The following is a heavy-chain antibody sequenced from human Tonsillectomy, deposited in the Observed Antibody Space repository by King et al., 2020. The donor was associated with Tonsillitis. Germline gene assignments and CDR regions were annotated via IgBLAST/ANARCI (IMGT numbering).Heavy chain of an antibody. D-gene: IGHD3-3*01. Sequence: VQLQQWGAGLLKPSETLSLTCAVYGGSFSGYYWSWIRQSPGKGLEWIGEINHSGSIKYNPSLKSRVTLSVDTSKNQFSLKLTSVTAADTAVFYCARGGLTISTSWFDLWGQGTLVTVSS. CDR2: INHSGSI. J-gene: IGHJ5*01. CDR3: ARGGLTISTSWFDL. CDR1: GGSFSGYY. V-gene: IGHV4-34*01.